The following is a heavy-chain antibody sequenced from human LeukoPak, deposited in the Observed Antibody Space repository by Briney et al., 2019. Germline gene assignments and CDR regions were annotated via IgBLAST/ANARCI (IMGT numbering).Heavy chain of an antibody. CDR1: GYTFTSYD. J-gene: IGHJ4*02. CDR3: ARDGDSSGYSQTFDY. V-gene: IGHV1-8*01. Sequence: ASVKVSCKASGYTFTSYDINWVRQATGQGLEWMGWMNPNSGNTGYAQKFQGRVTMTRDTSTSTVYMELSSLRSEDTAVYYCARDGDSSGYSQTFDYWGQGTLVTVSS. CDR2: MNPNSGNT. D-gene: IGHD3-22*01.